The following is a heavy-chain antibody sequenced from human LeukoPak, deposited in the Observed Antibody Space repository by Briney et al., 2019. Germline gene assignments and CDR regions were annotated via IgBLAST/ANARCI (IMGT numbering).Heavy chain of an antibody. V-gene: IGHV4-59*01. Sequence: SETLSLTCTVSGGSIISYYWSWIRQPPGKGLEWIGYIYYSGSTNYNPSLKSRVTISVDTSKNQFSLKLSSVTAADTAVYYCARAPYSSSWSVTWFDPWGQRTLVTVSS. D-gene: IGHD6-13*01. CDR1: GGSIISYY. J-gene: IGHJ5*02. CDR2: IYYSGST. CDR3: ARAPYSSSWSVTWFDP.